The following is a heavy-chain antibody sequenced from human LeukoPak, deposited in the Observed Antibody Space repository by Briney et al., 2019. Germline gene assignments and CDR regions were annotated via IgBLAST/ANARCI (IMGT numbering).Heavy chain of an antibody. CDR3: ARRHCSSTSCYTYGMDV. CDR2: ISGSGGST. D-gene: IGHD2-2*02. J-gene: IGHJ6*02. CDR1: GFTFSSYA. V-gene: IGHV3-23*01. Sequence: GGSLRLSCAASGFTFSSYAMSWVRQAPGKGLEWVSAISGSGGSTYYADSVEGRFTISRDNSKNTLYLQMNSLRAEDTAVYYCARRHCSSTSCYTYGMDVWGQGTTVTVSS.